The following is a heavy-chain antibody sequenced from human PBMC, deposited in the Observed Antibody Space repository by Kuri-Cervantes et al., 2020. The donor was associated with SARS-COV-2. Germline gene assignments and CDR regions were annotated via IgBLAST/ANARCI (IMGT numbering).Heavy chain of an antibody. Sequence: GGSLRLSCAASGFIFSDSYMSWVRQAPGKGLEWVSYMSSSSSYSYYADSVKGRFTISGDNAKNPLYLQMNSLRAEDTAVYYCARHYGSGSYSFMHVWGKGTPVTVSS. V-gene: IGHV3-11*06. CDR3: ARHYGSGSYSFMHV. CDR1: GFIFSDSY. J-gene: IGHJ6*03. CDR2: MSSSSSYS. D-gene: IGHD3-10*01.